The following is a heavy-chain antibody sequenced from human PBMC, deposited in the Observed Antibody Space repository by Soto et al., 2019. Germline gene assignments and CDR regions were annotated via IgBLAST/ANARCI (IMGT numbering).Heavy chain of an antibody. J-gene: IGHJ5*02. V-gene: IGHV1-69*06. CDR2: IIPIFGTA. CDR3: ATSTMTYYYDSSDPYSDPLSPPFDP. Sequence: GASLKVSCKASGGTFSSYAISWVRQAPGQGLEWMGGIIPIFGTANYAQKFQGRVTITADKSTSTAYMELSSLRSEDTAVYYCATSTMTYYYDSSDPYSDPLSPPFDPWGQGTLVNVSS. D-gene: IGHD3-22*01. CDR1: GGTFSSYA.